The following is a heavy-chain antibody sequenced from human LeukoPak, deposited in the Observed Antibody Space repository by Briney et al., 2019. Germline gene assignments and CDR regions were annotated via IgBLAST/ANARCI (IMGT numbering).Heavy chain of an antibody. D-gene: IGHD3-10*01. Sequence: ASVKVSCKASGYPFTGHGITWVRQAPGQGLEWMGRISGNNGNTNYAQKFQGRVTMTTDASTTTGHMELRSLRSDDTAVYYCARENYYGSGVYYMDVWGKGTTVTISS. J-gene: IGHJ6*03. CDR1: GYPFTGHG. CDR3: ARENYYGSGVYYMDV. CDR2: ISGNNGNT. V-gene: IGHV1-18*01.